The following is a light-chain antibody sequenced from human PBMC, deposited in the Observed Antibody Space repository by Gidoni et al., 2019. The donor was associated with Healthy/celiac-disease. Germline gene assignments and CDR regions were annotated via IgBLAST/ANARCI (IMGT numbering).Light chain of an antibody. CDR2: GAS. CDR1: QSVSSSY. J-gene: IGKJ3*01. V-gene: IGKV3-20*01. CDR3: QKDGSSPPGFT. Sequence: EIVLTQSPGTLSLSPGERATLSCRASQSVSSSYLAWYQQKPGQAPRLLIYGASSRATGIPDRFSGSGSGTDFTLTISRLEPEDCAVYYCQKDGSSPPGFTFGHGTKVDIK.